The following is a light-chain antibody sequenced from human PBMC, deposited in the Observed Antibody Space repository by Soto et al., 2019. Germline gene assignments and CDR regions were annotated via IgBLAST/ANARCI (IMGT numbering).Light chain of an antibody. CDR1: QSVSSY. J-gene: IGKJ5*01. V-gene: IGKV3-11*01. CDR2: DAS. Sequence: EIVLTQSPATLSLSPGERATLSCRASQSVSSYLAWYQQKPGQAPRLLIYDASNRATGIPARFSGSGSGTDFTLTISSLEPGDFAVYYCQQRSNWPPITFVQGTRLEIK. CDR3: QQRSNWPPIT.